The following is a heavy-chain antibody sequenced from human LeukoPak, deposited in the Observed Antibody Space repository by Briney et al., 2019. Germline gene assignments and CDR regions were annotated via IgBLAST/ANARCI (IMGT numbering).Heavy chain of an antibody. J-gene: IGHJ5*02. Sequence: LEASVKVSCKASGYTFTGYYMHWVRQAPGQGLEWMGWINPNSGGTNYAQKFQGRVTMTRDTSISTAYMELSRLRSDDTAVYYCARVAPNTPGPPFDPWGQGTLVTVSS. V-gene: IGHV1-2*03. D-gene: IGHD2/OR15-2a*01. CDR1: GYTFTGYY. CDR3: ARVAPNTPGPPFDP. CDR2: INPNSGGT.